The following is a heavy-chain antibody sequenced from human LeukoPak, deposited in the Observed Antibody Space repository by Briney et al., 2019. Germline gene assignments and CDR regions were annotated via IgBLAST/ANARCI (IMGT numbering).Heavy chain of an antibody. CDR1: GGSFSGYY. D-gene: IGHD3-10*01. CDR2: INHSGRT. J-gene: IGHJ4*02. Sequence: PSXXLSLTCAVYGGSFSGYYWSWIRQPPGKGLEWIGEINHSGRTNYNTYLKSRVNISVEKSKKKFSLKLSSVTAADTAIYYCARGVGFVKIDYWGQGTLVTVSS. V-gene: IGHV4-34*01. CDR3: ARGVGFVKIDY.